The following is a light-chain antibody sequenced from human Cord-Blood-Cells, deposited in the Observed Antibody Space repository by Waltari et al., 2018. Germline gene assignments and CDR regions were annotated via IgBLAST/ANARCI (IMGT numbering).Light chain of an antibody. V-gene: IGLV1-47*01. CDR1: SSNIGSNY. J-gene: IGLJ3*02. Sequence: QSVLTQPPSASGTPGQRVTISCSGSSSNIGSNYVYWYQQLPGTAPKLLISRNNQRPKWVPARCSGSKSGTSASLAISGLRSEDEADYYCAAWDDSLSGWVFGGGTKLTVL. CDR2: RNN. CDR3: AAWDDSLSGWV.